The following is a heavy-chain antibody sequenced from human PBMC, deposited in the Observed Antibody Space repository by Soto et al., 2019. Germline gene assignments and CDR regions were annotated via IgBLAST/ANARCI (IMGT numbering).Heavy chain of an antibody. Sequence: EMQLVESGGGLVQPGGSLRLSCAASGFTFSSYWMHWVRQAPGRGLVWVSRMNSDGSNTYYADSVKGRFTSSRDNARNPVQLQMNSLRVEDTAVYYCASEGMGFANCFDPRGQGTLVTVSS. D-gene: IGHD2-21*01. CDR3: ASEGMGFANCFDP. CDR1: GFTFSSYW. J-gene: IGHJ5*02. V-gene: IGHV3-74*01. CDR2: MNSDGSNT.